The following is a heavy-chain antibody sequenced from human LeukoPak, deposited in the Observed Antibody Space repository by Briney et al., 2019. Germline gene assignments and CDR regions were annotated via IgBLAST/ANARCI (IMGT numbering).Heavy chain of an antibody. V-gene: IGHV3-7*03. CDR2: IKQDGSEK. Sequence: PGGSLRLSCAASGFTFSSYLMSWVRQAPGEGLEWVANIKQDGSEKYYVDSVKGRFTISRDNAKNSLYLQMNSLRAEDTAVYYCARDSYGSGVQGDYWGQGTLVTVSS. CDR1: GFTFSSYL. CDR3: ARDSYGSGVQGDY. D-gene: IGHD3-10*01. J-gene: IGHJ4*02.